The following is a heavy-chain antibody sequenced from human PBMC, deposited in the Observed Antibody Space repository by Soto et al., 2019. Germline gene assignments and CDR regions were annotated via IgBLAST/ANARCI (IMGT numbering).Heavy chain of an antibody. Sequence: SVKVSCKAAGGTFSSYAISWVRQAPGQGLEWMGGIIPIFGTANYAQKFQGRVTITADESTSTAYMEMSSLRSEDTAVYYCARDQDIVSTSIDPPDLMAVPGQRPPVTVSS. CDR3: ARDQDIVSTSIDPPDLMAV. CDR2: IIPIFGTA. J-gene: IGHJ6*02. D-gene: IGHD5-12*01. V-gene: IGHV1-69*13. CDR1: GGTFSSYA.